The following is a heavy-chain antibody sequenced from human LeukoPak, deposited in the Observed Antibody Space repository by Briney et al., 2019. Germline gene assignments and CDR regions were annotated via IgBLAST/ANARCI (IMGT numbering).Heavy chain of an antibody. Sequence: PGGSLRLSCAASGFTFSSYAMHWVRQAPGKGLEYVSAISSNGGSTYYANSVKGRFTISRDNSKNTLYLQMGSLRAEDMAVYYCARSYCSSTSCRNGDYYYMDVWGKGTTVTVSS. CDR1: GFTFSSYA. CDR2: ISSNGGST. V-gene: IGHV3-64*01. D-gene: IGHD2-2*01. CDR3: ARSYCSSTSCRNGDYYYMDV. J-gene: IGHJ6*03.